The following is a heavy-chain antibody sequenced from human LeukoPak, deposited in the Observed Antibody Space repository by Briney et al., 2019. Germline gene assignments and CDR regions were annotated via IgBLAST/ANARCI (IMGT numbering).Heavy chain of an antibody. Sequence: SETLSLTCAVYGGSFSGYYWSWIRQPPGKGLEWIGYIYYSGSTNYNPSLKSRVTISVDTSKNQFSLKLSSVTAADTAVYYCARGRRDSSGYYPFDYWGQGTLVTVSS. CDR3: ARGRRDSSGYYPFDY. V-gene: IGHV4-59*01. J-gene: IGHJ4*02. D-gene: IGHD3-22*01. CDR2: IYYSGST. CDR1: GGSFSGYY.